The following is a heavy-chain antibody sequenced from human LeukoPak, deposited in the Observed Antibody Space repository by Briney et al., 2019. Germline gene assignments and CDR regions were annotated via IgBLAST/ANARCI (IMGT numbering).Heavy chain of an antibody. Sequence: GGSLRLSCAASGFTFSDYYMSWLRQAPGKGLEWVSYISSSGSTIHYADSVKGRFTISRDNAKNSLYLQMNSLRAEDTAVYYCARDLANIAAFHYGMDVWGQGTTVTVSS. CDR2: ISSSGSTI. J-gene: IGHJ6*02. CDR1: GFTFSDYY. D-gene: IGHD6-13*01. CDR3: ARDLANIAAFHYGMDV. V-gene: IGHV3-11*01.